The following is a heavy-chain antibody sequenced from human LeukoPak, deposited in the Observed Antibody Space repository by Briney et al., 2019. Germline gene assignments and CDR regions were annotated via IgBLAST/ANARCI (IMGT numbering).Heavy chain of an antibody. Sequence: SETMSLTCTVSGGSISSSSYYWGWIRQPPGKGLEWIGSIYYSGSTYYNPSLKSRVTISVDTSKNQFSLKQSYVTAADTAAYYCARLPDTAMVEYWGQGTLVTVSS. CDR1: GGSISSSSYY. V-gene: IGHV4-39*01. CDR2: IYYSGST. J-gene: IGHJ4*02. CDR3: ARLPDTAMVEY. D-gene: IGHD5-18*01.